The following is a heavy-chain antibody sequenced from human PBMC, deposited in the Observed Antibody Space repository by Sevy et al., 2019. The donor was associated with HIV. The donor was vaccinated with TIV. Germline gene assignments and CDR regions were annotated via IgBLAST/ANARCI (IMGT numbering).Heavy chain of an antibody. CDR2: ISYDGNIE. D-gene: IGHD6-19*01. CDR1: GFTFSTHA. V-gene: IGHV3-30-3*01. Sequence: GGSLRLSCAASGFTFSTHAMHWVRQAPGKGLEWVAIISYDGNIEYYPDSVKGRFTISRDDSKNTLYLQMNSLRSEDTAVYYCAREGGYTSAWSPGNYWGQGTLVTVSS. J-gene: IGHJ4*02. CDR3: AREGGYTSAWSPGNY.